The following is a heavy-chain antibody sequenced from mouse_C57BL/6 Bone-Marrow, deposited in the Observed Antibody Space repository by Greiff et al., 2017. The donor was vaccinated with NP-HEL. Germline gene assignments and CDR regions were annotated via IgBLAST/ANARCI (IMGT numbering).Heavy chain of an antibody. V-gene: IGHV3-6*01. CDR3: ARGGRFAY. CDR1: GYSITSGYY. J-gene: IGHJ3*01. CDR2: ISYDGSN. Sequence: DVKLQESGPGLVKPSQSLSLTCSVTGYSITSGYYWNWIRQFPGNKLEWMGYISYDGSNNYNPSLKNRISITRDTSKNQFFLKLNSVTTEDTATYYCARGGRFAYWGQGTLVTVSA.